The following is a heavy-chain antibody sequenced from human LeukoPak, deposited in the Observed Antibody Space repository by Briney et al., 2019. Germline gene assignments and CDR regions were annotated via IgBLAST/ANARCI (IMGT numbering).Heavy chain of an antibody. J-gene: IGHJ4*02. Sequence: GESLKISCKGSGNSFTSYWIGWVRQMPGKGLEWMGIIYPGDSDTRYSPSFQGQVTISADKSISTAYLQWSSLKASDTAMYYCARRAPNYYDRSGSYCYFDYWGQGTLVTLSS. D-gene: IGHD3-22*01. CDR3: ARRAPNYYDRSGSYCYFDY. CDR1: GNSFTSYW. V-gene: IGHV5-51*01. CDR2: IYPGDSDT.